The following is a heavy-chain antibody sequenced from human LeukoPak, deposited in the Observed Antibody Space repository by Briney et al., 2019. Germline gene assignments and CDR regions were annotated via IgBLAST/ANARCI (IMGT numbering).Heavy chain of an antibody. CDR3: ARDPALYYYGPPFDP. CDR2: IHPKSGDT. V-gene: IGHV1-2*02. J-gene: IGHJ5*02. CDR1: GYTFTDYY. Sequence: ASVKVSCKASGYTFTDYYMHWVRQAPGQGFEWMGWIHPKSGDTSYAQKFQGRVTMTRDTSVTTTYMELSRLRFDDTAMYYCARDPALYYYGPPFDPWGQGTLVTVTS. D-gene: IGHD3-10*01.